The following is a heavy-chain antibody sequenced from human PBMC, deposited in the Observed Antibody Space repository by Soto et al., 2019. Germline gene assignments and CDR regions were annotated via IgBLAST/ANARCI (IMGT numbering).Heavy chain of an antibody. CDR1: GFMFSNYW. Sequence: GGFLRLSCAASGFMFSNYWMSWVRQAPGKGLEWVAIIKQDGSDKYYVDSVKGRFTISRDNAKNSLYLQMNSLRIEDAAVYYCARNRDYAFDYWGRGTLVTVS. J-gene: IGHJ4*02. CDR2: IKQDGSDK. V-gene: IGHV3-7*01. D-gene: IGHD4-17*01. CDR3: ARNRDYAFDY.